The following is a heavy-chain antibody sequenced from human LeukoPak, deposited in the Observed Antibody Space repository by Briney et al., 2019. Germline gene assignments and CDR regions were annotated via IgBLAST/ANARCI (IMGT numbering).Heavy chain of an antibody. CDR3: ARDRGWADLD. D-gene: IGHD3-10*01. CDR2: INVDGSEK. Sequence: GGSQRLSCAASGFTFSSNWMAWVRQAPGKGLEWVANINVDGSEKYCVDSVKGRFTISRDNAKDSLNLQMNSLRVEDTAVYYCARDRGWADLDWGQGTLVTVSS. CDR1: GFTFSSNW. J-gene: IGHJ4*02. V-gene: IGHV3-7*01.